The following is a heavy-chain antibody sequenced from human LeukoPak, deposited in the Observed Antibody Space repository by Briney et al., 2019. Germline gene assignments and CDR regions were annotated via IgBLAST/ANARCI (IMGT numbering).Heavy chain of an antibody. V-gene: IGHV3-7*01. D-gene: IGHD3-16*01. CDR3: ARLLETYDYVWGSYGLDS. J-gene: IGHJ4*02. CDR1: GFTFSSYW. CDR2: IKQDGSEK. Sequence: GGSLRLSCAASGFTFSSYWMSWVRQAPGKGLEWVANIKQDGSEKYYVDSVKGRFTISRDNAKNSLYLQMNSLRAEDTAVFYCARLLETYDYVWGSYGLDSWGQGTLVTVSS.